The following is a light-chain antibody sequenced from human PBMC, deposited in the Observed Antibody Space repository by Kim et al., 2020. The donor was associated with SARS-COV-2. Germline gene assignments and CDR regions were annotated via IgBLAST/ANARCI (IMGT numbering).Light chain of an antibody. V-gene: IGLV3-19*01. CDR2: GKN. CDR1: SLRSYY. Sequence: SSELTQDPAVSVALGQTVRITCQGDSLRSYYVSWYQQKPGQAPVLVIYGKNNRPSGIPDRFSGSSSGNTASLTITGAQAEDEADYYCNSRDSSGNHLRVFGTGTKVTVL. CDR3: NSRDSSGNHLRV. J-gene: IGLJ1*01.